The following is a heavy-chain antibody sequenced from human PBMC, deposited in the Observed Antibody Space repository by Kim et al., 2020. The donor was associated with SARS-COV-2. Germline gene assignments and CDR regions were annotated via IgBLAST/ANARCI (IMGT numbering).Heavy chain of an antibody. V-gene: IGHV1-24*01. CDR3: AIGGYCSSDHCYAGVGLFYHYGLDV. CDR2: FDPEDGKA. CDR1: GYTLTDLS. Sequence: ASVKVSCKVSGYTLTDLSIHWVRQAPGKGLEWMGGFDPEDGKAVYAQKFQGRVTMTEDTSANTAYMDLSSLTSADTAMYYCAIGGYCSSDHCYAGVGLFYHYGLDVWGQGTTVTVS. D-gene: IGHD2-15*01. J-gene: IGHJ6*02.